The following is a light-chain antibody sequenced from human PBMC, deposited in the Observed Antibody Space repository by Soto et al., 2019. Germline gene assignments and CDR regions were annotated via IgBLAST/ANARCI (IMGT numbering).Light chain of an antibody. CDR3: QHRRNWRIT. CDR1: QSVSNY. J-gene: IGKJ5*01. V-gene: IGKV3-11*01. Sequence: EIVLTQSPATLSLSPGERATLSCRASQSVSNYLAWFQQKPGQAPRLLIYDASDRATGIPARFSGSGSGTDFTLTISSLEPEDFAVYYCQHRRNWRITFGQGTRLEMK. CDR2: DAS.